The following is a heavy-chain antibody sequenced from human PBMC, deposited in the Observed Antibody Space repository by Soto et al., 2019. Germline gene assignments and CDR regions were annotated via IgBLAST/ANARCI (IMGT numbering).Heavy chain of an antibody. CDR2: INPNSGGT. J-gene: IGHJ4*02. V-gene: IGHV1-2*02. CDR1: GYTFTGYY. CDR3: ARVRYIGGSYTYYFDY. D-gene: IGHD1-26*01. Sequence: ASVKVSCKASGYTFTGYYMHWVRQAPGQGLEWMGWINPNSGGTNYAQKFQGRVTMTRDTSISTAYMELSRLRSDDTAVYYCARVRYIGGSYTYYFDYWGQGPLVTV.